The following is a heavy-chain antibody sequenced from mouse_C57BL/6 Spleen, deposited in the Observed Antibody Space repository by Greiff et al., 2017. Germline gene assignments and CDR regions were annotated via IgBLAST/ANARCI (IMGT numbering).Heavy chain of an antibody. CDR1: GYAFSSSW. J-gene: IGHJ3*01. D-gene: IGHD1-1*01. Sequence: QVQLKESGPELVKPGASVKISCKASGYAFSSSWMNWVKQRPGKGLEWIGWIYPGDGDTSYNGKFKGKATLTADQSSSTAYMPLSSLTSEDSAVYFCARNYDGSSPGWFAYWGQGTLVTVSA. CDR3: ARNYDGSSPGWFAY. V-gene: IGHV1-82*01. CDR2: IYPGDGDT.